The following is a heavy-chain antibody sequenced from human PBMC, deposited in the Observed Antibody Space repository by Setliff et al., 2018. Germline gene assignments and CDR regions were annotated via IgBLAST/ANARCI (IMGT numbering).Heavy chain of an antibody. CDR1: GDSFSSSSSYY. V-gene: IGHV4-39*07. CDR3: ARTDDYYNFYAY. D-gene: IGHD3-3*01. Sequence: SETLSLTCTAPGDSFSSSSSYYWSWIRQPPGKGLEWIGEINHSGSTNYNPSLKSRVTISIDASKNQFSLKLDSVTAADTAVYYCARTDDYYNFYAYWGQGTLVTVSS. J-gene: IGHJ4*02. CDR2: INHSGST.